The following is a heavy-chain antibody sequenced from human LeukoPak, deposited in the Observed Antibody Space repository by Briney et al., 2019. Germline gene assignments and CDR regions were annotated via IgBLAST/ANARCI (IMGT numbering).Heavy chain of an antibody. CDR2: ISAYNGNT. CDR1: GYAFTSYG. CDR3: ARDRIYGSGSYYSSFDY. J-gene: IGHJ4*02. V-gene: IGHV1-18*01. D-gene: IGHD3-10*01. Sequence: ASVKVSCKASGYAFTSYGISWVRQAPGQGLEGMGLISAYNGNTNYAQKLQGRVTMTTDTSTSTAYMELRSLRSDDTAVYYCARDRIYGSGSYYSSFDYWGQGTLVTVSS.